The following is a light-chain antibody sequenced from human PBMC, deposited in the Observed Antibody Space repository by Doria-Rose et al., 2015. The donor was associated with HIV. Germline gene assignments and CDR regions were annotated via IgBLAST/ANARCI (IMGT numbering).Light chain of an antibody. J-gene: IGKJ1*01. Sequence: DIRVTQSPSFLSASVGVRVTITCRASQGISRYLAWYQQKPGKAPTLLIFGASTLQSGVPSRFSGSGPGTEFTLTISSLQPEDFATCYCQQFDSFPRTFGQGTKVELK. CDR3: QQFDSFPRT. CDR2: GAS. V-gene: IGKV1-9*01. CDR1: QGISRY.